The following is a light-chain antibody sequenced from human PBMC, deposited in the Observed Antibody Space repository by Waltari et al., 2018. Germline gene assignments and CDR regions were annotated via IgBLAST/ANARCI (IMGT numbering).Light chain of an antibody. CDR2: KDT. CDR3: QSGDSSSSYHGL. J-gene: IGLJ3*02. V-gene: IGLV3-25*03. CDR1: ALPKQY. Sequence: SYELTQPPSVSVSPRQTARITCSGDALPKQYAYWYQQKPGQAPGLVIYKDTERPSGIPERFSGSTSGTTVTLTISGVQAEDEADYYCQSGDSSSSYHGLFGGGTKLTVL.